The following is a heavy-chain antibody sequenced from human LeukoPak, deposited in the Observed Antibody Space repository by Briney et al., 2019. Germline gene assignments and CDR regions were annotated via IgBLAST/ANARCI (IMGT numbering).Heavy chain of an antibody. CDR3: AAALVSDYDSSGYYHLFDY. D-gene: IGHD3-22*01. CDR1: GYSFTSYW. V-gene: IGHV5-51*01. Sequence: GESLKISCKGSGYSFTSYWIGWVRQMPGKGLAWMGIIYPGDSDTRYSPSFQAQVTISADKSISTAYLQWSSLKASDTAMYYCAAALVSDYDSSGYYHLFDYWGQGTLVTVSS. J-gene: IGHJ4*02. CDR2: IYPGDSDT.